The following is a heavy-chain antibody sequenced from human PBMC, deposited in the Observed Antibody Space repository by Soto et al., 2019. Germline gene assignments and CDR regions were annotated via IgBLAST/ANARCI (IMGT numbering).Heavy chain of an antibody. CDR3: ARDRGSGSYFFDY. V-gene: IGHV3-30-3*01. CDR1: GFTFSNAW. Sequence: VQLVESGGGLVKPGGSLRLSCAASGFTFSNAWMSWVRQAPGKGLEWVAVISYDGSNKYYADSVKGRFTISRDNSKNTLYLQMNSLRAEDTAVYYCARDRGSGSYFFDYWGQGTLVTVSS. J-gene: IGHJ4*02. CDR2: ISYDGSNK. D-gene: IGHD3-10*01.